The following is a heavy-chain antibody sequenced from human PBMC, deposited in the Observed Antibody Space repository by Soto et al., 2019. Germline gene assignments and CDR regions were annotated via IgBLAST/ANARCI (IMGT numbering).Heavy chain of an antibody. Sequence: GGSLRLSCAASGFTFSSYFMHWVRQAPGKGLEWVAVTSYGGSNGYYADSVKGRFTISRVNSKNTLYLQMNSLRVEDTAVYYCARDYGGYGGPSRRFDPWGQGTLVTVSS. J-gene: IGHJ5*02. D-gene: IGHD1-26*01. CDR1: GFTFSSYF. V-gene: IGHV3-30-3*01. CDR3: ARDYGGYGGPSRRFDP. CDR2: TSYGGSNG.